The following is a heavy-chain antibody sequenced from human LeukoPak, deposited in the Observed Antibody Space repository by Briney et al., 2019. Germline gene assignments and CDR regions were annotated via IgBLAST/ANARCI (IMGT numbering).Heavy chain of an antibody. Sequence: ASVKVSCKASGYSFTNYGISWVRQAPGQGLEWVGWVNGYNGNTNCAQKVQDRVTMTTDTSTSTVYMELRSLRSDDTAVYYCARGGNGWFFDDWGQGTLVTVSS. CDR1: GYSFTNYG. J-gene: IGHJ4*02. V-gene: IGHV1-18*01. CDR3: ARGGNGWFFDD. D-gene: IGHD6-19*01. CDR2: VNGYNGNT.